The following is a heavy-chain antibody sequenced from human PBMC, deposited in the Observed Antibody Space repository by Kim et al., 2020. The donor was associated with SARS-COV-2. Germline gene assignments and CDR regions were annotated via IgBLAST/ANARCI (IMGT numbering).Heavy chain of an antibody. CDR1: GYTFTGYY. V-gene: IGHV1-2*02. Sequence: ASVKVSCKASGYTFTGYYMYWVRQAPGQGLEWMGWINPNNGGTNYAQKFQGRVTMTRDTSISTTYMELTRLRSDYTAVYYCARKPPDYWGQGTLVTVSS. CDR2: INPNNGGT. J-gene: IGHJ4*02. CDR3: ARKPPDY.